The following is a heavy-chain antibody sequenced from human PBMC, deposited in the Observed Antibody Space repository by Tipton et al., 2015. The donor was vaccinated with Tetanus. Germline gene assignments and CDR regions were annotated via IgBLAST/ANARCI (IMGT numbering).Heavy chain of an antibody. CDR1: GFIFSSYG. V-gene: IGHV3-33*01. D-gene: IGHD2-15*01. J-gene: IGHJ4*02. Sequence: SLRLSCAASGFIFSSYGIHWVRQAPGKGLEWEAVSWYDGTDRYYADSVKGRFTISRDNSKNTLYLQMNSLRAEDTAVYYCAREADCSGGSCFSGDFDNWGQGTQVTVSS. CDR3: AREADCSGGSCFSGDFDN. CDR2: SWYDGTDR.